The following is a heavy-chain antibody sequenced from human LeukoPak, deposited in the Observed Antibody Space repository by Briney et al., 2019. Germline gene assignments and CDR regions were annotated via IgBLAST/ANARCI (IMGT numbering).Heavy chain of an antibody. CDR1: GFTFSSYA. V-gene: IGHV3-30-3*01. J-gene: IGHJ4*02. CDR3: ARGVEEGLDY. D-gene: IGHD3-10*01. Sequence: PGGSLRLSCAASGFTFSSYAMHWVRQAPGKGLEWVAVISYDGSNKYYADSVKGRFTISRDNSKNTLYLQMNSLRAEDTAVYYCARGVEEGLDYWGQGTLVTVSS. CDR2: ISYDGSNK.